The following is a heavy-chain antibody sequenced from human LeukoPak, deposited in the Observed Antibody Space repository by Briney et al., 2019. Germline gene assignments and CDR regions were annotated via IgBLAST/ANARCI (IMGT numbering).Heavy chain of an antibody. CDR2: IYHSGNT. Sequence: PSGTLSLTCAVSGGSISSGNWRSWIRQTPGKGLEWIGEIYHSGNTVYNPPLKSRVTVSVDNSKNQFSLRLTSVTAADTAVYYCARNGDSSSVVDWGQGTLVTVSS. CDR3: ARNGDSSSVVD. D-gene: IGHD4-17*01. CDR1: GGSISSGNW. V-gene: IGHV4-4*02. J-gene: IGHJ4*02.